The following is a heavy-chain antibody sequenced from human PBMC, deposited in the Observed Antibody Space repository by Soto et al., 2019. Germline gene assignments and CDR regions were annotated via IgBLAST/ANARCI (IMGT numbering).Heavy chain of an antibody. V-gene: IGHV3-64*01. CDR1: GFTFSSHA. J-gene: IGHJ6*03. D-gene: IGHD3-3*01. CDR3: ARDLYYDFWSGRTPYYYYMDV. CDR2: ITSDGGST. Sequence: GGSLRLSCAASGFTFSSHAMHWVRQAPGKGLEYVSAITSDGGSTYYANSVKGRFTVSRDNSKNTLFLQMGSLRAEDMAVYYCARDLYYDFWSGRTPYYYYMDVWGKGTTVTVSS.